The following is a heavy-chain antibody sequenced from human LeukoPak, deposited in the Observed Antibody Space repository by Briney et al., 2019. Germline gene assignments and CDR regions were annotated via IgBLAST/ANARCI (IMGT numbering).Heavy chain of an antibody. V-gene: IGHV3-23*01. CDR3: AKDMRFLE. J-gene: IGHJ4*02. CDR2: ISGSGGST. D-gene: IGHD3-3*01. Sequence: GGSLRLSCAASGFTLRGNAMGGAPRAPGRGLEWVSAISGSGGSTYYADSVKGRFTISRDNSKNTLYLQMNSLRAEDTALYYCAKDMRFLEGGQGTLVTVSS. CDR1: GFTLRGNA.